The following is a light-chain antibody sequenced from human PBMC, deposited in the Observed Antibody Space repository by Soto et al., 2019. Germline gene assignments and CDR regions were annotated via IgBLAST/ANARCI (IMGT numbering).Light chain of an antibody. CDR2: KAS. Sequence: DIQMTQSPSTLSASVGDRVTITCRASQSISSWLAWYQQKPGKAPKLLIYKASSLESGVPSRFSGSGSGTESTTTISSMLRDDYSAYYCQQYYSYSQTFGQGTKLEIK. V-gene: IGKV1-5*03. J-gene: IGKJ2*01. CDR1: QSISSW. CDR3: QQYYSYSQT.